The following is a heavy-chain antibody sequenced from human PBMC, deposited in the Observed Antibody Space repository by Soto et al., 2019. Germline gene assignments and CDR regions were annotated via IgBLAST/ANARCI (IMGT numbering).Heavy chain of an antibody. CDR1: GFTFSNAW. Sequence: GGSLRLSCAASGFTFSNAWMNWVRQAPGKGLEWVGRIKSKTDGGTTDYAAPVKGRFTISRDDSKNTLYLQMNSLKTEDTAVYYCTTDSLPVASRTGYYYYGMDVWGQGTTVTVSS. D-gene: IGHD6-19*01. J-gene: IGHJ6*02. V-gene: IGHV3-15*07. CDR2: IKSKTDGGTT. CDR3: TTDSLPVASRTGYYYYGMDV.